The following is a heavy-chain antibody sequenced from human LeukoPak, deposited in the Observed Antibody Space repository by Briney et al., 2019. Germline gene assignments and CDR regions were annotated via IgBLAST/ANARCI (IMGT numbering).Heavy chain of an antibody. CDR2: IYYSGST. CDR1: GGSISSSSYY. Sequence: SETLSLTCTVSGGSISSSSYYWGWIRQPPGKGLEWIGSIYYSGSTYYNPSLKSRVTISVDTSKNQFSLKLSSVTAADTAVYYCARSDIVVVYDAFDIWGQGTMVTVSS. J-gene: IGHJ3*02. V-gene: IGHV4-39*07. D-gene: IGHD2-2*01. CDR3: ARSDIVVVYDAFDI.